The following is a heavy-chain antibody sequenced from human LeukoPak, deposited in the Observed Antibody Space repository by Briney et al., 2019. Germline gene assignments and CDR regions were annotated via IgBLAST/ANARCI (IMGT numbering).Heavy chain of an antibody. CDR1: GYTFTSYY. CDR3: ARGGRYSYGYSLDY. Sequence: ASLNISCKASGYTFTSYYMHWVRQAPGQGLEWMGIINPSGSSTSYAHKFHGRITMTRETSTSTVYMELSSLRSEDTAVYYCARGGRYSYGYSLDYWGQGTLVTVSS. D-gene: IGHD5-18*01. V-gene: IGHV1-46*01. J-gene: IGHJ4*02. CDR2: INPSGSST.